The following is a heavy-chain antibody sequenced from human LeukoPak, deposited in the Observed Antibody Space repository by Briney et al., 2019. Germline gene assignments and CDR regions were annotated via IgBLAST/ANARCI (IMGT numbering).Heavy chain of an antibody. D-gene: IGHD3-10*01. CDR3: ARSLGGFGEIFDY. J-gene: IGHJ4*02. Sequence: SQTLSLTCAVSGVSISSGGYSWSWIRQPPGKGLEWIGYIYHSGSTYYNPSLKSRVTISVDRSKNQFSLKLSSVTAADTAVYYCARSLGGFGEIFDYWGQGTLVTVSS. CDR1: GVSISSGGYS. V-gene: IGHV4-30-2*01. CDR2: IYHSGST.